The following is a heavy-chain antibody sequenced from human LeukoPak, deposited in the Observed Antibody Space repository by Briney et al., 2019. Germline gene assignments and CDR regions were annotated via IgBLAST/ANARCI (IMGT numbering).Heavy chain of an antibody. CDR2: IYHSGST. CDR1: GYSISSGYY. Sequence: SETLSLTCTVSGYSISSGYYWGWIRQPPGKGLEWIGSIYHSGSTYYNPSLKSRVTISVDTSKNQFSLKLSSVTAADTAVYYCARPYDSSGYYLKNWGQGTLDTVSS. J-gene: IGHJ4*02. V-gene: IGHV4-38-2*02. D-gene: IGHD3-22*01. CDR3: ARPYDSSGYYLKN.